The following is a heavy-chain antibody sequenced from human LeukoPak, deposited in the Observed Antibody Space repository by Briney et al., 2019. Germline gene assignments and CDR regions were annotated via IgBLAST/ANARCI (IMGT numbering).Heavy chain of an antibody. D-gene: IGHD6-19*01. Sequence: MTSETLSLTCTVSGGSISGYYWSWIRQPPGKGLEWLGYIYYGGSTNYNPSLKSRVTMSVDTSKNQFSLKLSSVTAADTAVYYCARHYSSGSFDYWGQGTLVTVSS. J-gene: IGHJ4*02. CDR1: GGSISGYY. CDR3: ARHYSSGSFDY. V-gene: IGHV4-59*08. CDR2: IYYGGST.